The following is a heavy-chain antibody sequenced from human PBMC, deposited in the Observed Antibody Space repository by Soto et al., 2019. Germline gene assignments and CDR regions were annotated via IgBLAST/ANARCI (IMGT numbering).Heavy chain of an antibody. Sequence: SETLSLTCAVSGGSISSGGDSWSWIRQPPGKGLEWIGYIYHSGSTYYNPSLKSRVTISADTSRNQFSLSLSSLTAADTAVYYCARVDHRGYFSVLTDFWGQGILVTVSS. CDR2: IYHSGST. D-gene: IGHD3-10*02. J-gene: IGHJ4*02. V-gene: IGHV4-30-2*01. CDR1: GGSISSGGDS. CDR3: ARVDHRGYFSVLTDF.